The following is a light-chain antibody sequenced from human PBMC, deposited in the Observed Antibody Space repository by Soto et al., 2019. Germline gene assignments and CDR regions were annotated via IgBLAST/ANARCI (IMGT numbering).Light chain of an antibody. Sequence: QAVLSQPPSASGTPGQRVAISCSGSNSNIGNNAVNWYQHPPGTAPKLVIFSNNQRPSGIPDRFSGSKSGTSASLAISGLQSEDEALYFCGTWDDSLNAWVFGGGTKLTVL. CDR2: SNN. J-gene: IGLJ3*02. V-gene: IGLV1-44*01. CDR3: GTWDDSLNAWV. CDR1: NSNIGNNA.